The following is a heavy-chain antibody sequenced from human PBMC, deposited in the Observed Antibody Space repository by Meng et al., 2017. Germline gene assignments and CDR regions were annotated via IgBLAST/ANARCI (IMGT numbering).Heavy chain of an antibody. CDR2: IYHSGST. CDR3: ARAGVGYYDSSGPYSY. V-gene: IGHV4-4*02. CDR1: GGSISSSNW. Sequence: QGQVQGAGPELVKPAGNLSLTCAGSGGSISSSNWWSWVRQPPGKGLEWIGEIYHSGSTNYNPSLKSRVTISVDKSKNQFSLKLSSVTAADTAVYYCARAGVGYYDSSGPYSYWGQGTLVTVSS. J-gene: IGHJ4*02. D-gene: IGHD3-22*01.